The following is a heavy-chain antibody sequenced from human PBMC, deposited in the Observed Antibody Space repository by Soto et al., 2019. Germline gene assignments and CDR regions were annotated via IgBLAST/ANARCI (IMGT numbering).Heavy chain of an antibody. D-gene: IGHD3-10*01. CDR2: IYYNGNT. Sequence: QVQMQESGPGLVKPSETLSLTCTVSGDSVTSNYWSWIRQPPGKGLEWIGYIYYNGNTNYNPSLKSRVIISLDTSKNQFSLKLSSVSAADTAVYYCARDRVRYYDSGSYNWFDTWGQGTLVIVSS. CDR1: GDSVTSNY. J-gene: IGHJ5*02. CDR3: ARDRVRYYDSGSYNWFDT. V-gene: IGHV4-59*02.